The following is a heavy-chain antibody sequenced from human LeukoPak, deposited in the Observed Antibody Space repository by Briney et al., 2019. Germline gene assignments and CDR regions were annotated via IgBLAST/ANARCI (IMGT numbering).Heavy chain of an antibody. D-gene: IGHD3-22*01. V-gene: IGHV3-7*01. Sequence: GGSLRLSCAASGFTFSNYWMTWVRQAPGKGLEWVAHVKPDGSEKSYVDSVKGRFTISRDNAQNSLYLQMNSLRAEDTAVYCCARDRGYYVFDYWGQGTLVTVSS. CDR3: ARDRGYYVFDY. CDR1: GFTFSNYW. J-gene: IGHJ4*02. CDR2: VKPDGSEK.